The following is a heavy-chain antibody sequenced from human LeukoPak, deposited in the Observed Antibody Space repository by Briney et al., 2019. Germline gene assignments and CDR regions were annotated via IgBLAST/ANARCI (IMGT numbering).Heavy chain of an antibody. V-gene: IGHV1-18*01. CDR3: ARDNNDILTGYYRGNDAFDI. CDR2: ISAYNGNT. CDR1: GYTFTSYG. Sequence: ASVKVSCKASGYTFTSYGISWERQAPGQGLEWMGWISAYNGNTNYAQKLQGRVTMTTDTSTSTAYMELRSLRSDDTAVYYCARDNNDILTGYYRGNDAFDIWAKGQWSPSLQ. J-gene: IGHJ3*02. D-gene: IGHD3-9*01.